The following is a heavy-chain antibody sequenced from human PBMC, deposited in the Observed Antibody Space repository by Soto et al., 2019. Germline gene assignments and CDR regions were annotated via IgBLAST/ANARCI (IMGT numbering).Heavy chain of an antibody. Sequence: SETLSLTCTVSGGSISSSSYYWGWIRQPPGKGLEWIGSIYYSGSTYYNPSLKSRVTISVDTSKNQFSLKLSSVTAADTAVYYCARHIRGVIYYYYGMDVWGQGTTVTSP. CDR1: GGSISSSSYY. J-gene: IGHJ6*02. D-gene: IGHD3-10*01. V-gene: IGHV4-39*01. CDR3: ARHIRGVIYYYYGMDV. CDR2: IYYSGST.